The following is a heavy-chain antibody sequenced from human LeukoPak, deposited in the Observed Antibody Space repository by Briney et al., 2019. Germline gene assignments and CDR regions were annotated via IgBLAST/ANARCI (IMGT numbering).Heavy chain of an antibody. J-gene: IGHJ4*02. V-gene: IGHV3-23*01. D-gene: IGHD3-10*01. CDR3: ARGTYGSGTYGAHDY. CDR1: GFTFISYS. Sequence: GGTLRLSCAASGFTFISYSMSWVRQAPGKGPEWVSTIRGTGDTTYYADSVKGRFTISRDNSKNTLYLQMNSVRVEDTAVYYCARGTYGSGTYGAHDYWGQGTLVTVSS. CDR2: IRGTGDTT.